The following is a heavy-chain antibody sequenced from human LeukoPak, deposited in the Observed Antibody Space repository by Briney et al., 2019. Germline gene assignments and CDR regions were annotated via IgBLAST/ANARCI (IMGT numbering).Heavy chain of an antibody. CDR1: GFTFSNYS. J-gene: IGHJ4*02. V-gene: IGHV3-21*04. D-gene: IGHD6-13*01. CDR2: ISSSSSYI. Sequence: GGSLRLSCAAAGFTFSNYSMNWVRQAPGKGLEWVSSISSSSSYIYYADSVKGRFTISRDNAKSALYLHLNSPRLEDTAVYYCAAGTAADFWGQGALVTVSS. CDR3: AAGTAADF.